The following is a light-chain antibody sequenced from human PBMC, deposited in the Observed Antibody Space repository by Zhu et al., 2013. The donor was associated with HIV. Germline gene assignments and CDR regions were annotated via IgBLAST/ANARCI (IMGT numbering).Light chain of an antibody. Sequence: EIVMTQSPATLSASPGEGATLSCRTSQSVSLNLAWYQQKPGQAPRLLIYGASTRATGIPARFSGSGSGTEFTLTISSLQSEDFAVYYCQQYNNWPFFGQGTRLEIK. CDR2: GAS. V-gene: IGKV3-15*01. CDR3: QQYNNWPF. CDR1: QSVSLN. J-gene: IGKJ5*01.